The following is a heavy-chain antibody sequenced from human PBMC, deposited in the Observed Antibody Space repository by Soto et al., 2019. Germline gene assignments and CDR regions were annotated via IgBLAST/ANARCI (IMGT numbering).Heavy chain of an antibody. Sequence: TRSDAWTGWDGAIGRVSCYWGCVRQPPGKGLEWIGSIYYSGSTYYNPSLKSLVTISVDTSKNQLSLKMSSVTAADTAVYYCERPFPIFFGGYGDHRYLHSFPARRASDL. CDR3: ERPFPIFFGGYGDHRYLHSFPARRASDL. CDR1: DGAIGRVSCY. D-gene: IGHD3-16*01. CDR2: IYYSGST. V-gene: IGHV4-39*01. J-gene: IGHJ2*01.